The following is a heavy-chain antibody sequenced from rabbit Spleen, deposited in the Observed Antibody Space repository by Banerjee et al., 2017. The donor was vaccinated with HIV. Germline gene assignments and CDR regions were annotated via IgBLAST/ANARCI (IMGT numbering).Heavy chain of an antibody. Sequence: QSLEESGGDLVKPGASLTLTCTASGFSFSSVHWIYWVRQAPGKGLEWIGTFYAGSTGTTDYASWAKGRFTISKTSSTTVTLQLSSLTAADTATYFCVRDQAGDADYGPYYLNLWGPGTLVHRL. V-gene: IGHV1S40*01. CDR3: VRDQAGDADYGPYYLNL. CDR2: FYAGSTGTT. D-gene: IGHD2-1*01. CDR1: GFSFSSVHW. J-gene: IGHJ4*01.